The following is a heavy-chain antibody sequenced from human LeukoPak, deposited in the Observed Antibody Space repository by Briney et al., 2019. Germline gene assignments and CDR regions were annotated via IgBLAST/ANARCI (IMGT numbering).Heavy chain of an antibody. CDR2: IYSGGST. J-gene: IGHJ6*02. Sequence: PGGSLRLSCAASGFTVSSNYMSWVRQAPGKGLEWVSVIYSGGSTYCADSVKGRFTISRDNSKNTLYLQMNSLRAEDTAVYYCARLPLGYCSSTSCFTGPNYGMDVWGQGTTVTVSS. D-gene: IGHD2-2*01. CDR1: GFTVSSNY. CDR3: ARLPLGYCSSTSCFTGPNYGMDV. V-gene: IGHV3-53*01.